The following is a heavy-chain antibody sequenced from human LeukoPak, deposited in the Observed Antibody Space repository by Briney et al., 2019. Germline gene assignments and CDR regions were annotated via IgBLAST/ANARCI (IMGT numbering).Heavy chain of an antibody. J-gene: IGHJ4*02. V-gene: IGHV4-38-2*01. Sequence: SETLSLTCAVSGYSYSSGYYWGWIRQPPGKGLEWIGSIYHCGSTYYNPSLKSRVTISVDTSKNQFSLKLSSVTAADTAVYHCAIGPGYGSGWYLYWGQGTLVTVSS. CDR2: IYHCGST. D-gene: IGHD6-19*01. CDR3: AIGPGYGSGWYLY. CDR1: GYSYSSGYY.